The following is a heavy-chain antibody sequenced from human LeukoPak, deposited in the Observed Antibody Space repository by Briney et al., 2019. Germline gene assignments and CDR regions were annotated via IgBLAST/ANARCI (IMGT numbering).Heavy chain of an antibody. D-gene: IGHD3-22*01. CDR1: GYSFTSHY. J-gene: IGHJ5*02. V-gene: IGHV1-46*01. CDR2: INPSGSST. CDR3: ASDPPVYDSSGYYSPSWFDP. Sequence: ASVKVSCKASGYSFTSHYMHWVRQAPGQGLEWMGLINPSGSSTLYAQKFQGRVTMTRDMSTTTDYMELSSLRSEDTAVYYCASDPPVYDSSGYYSPSWFDPWGQGTLVTVSS.